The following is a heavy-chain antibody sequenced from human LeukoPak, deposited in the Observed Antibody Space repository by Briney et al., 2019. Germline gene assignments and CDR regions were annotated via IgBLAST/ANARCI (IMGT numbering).Heavy chain of an antibody. CDR1: GYTFTGYY. CDR3: ARDHVPPYVGIDY. Sequence: ASVKVSCKASGYTFTGYYMHWLRQAPGQGLEWLGVTNPTGGSPTHAQKFQGRDTMTRDTSTSTVDMELSSLRSEDTAVYYCARDHVPPYVGIDYWGQGTLVTVSS. CDR2: TNPTGGSP. D-gene: IGHD1-26*01. J-gene: IGHJ4*02. V-gene: IGHV1-46*01.